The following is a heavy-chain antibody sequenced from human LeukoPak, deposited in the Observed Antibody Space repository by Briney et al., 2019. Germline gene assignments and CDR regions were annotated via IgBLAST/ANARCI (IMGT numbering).Heavy chain of an antibody. Sequence: GASVKVSCKASGYTFTSYGISWVRQAPGQGLEWMGRIIPILGIANYAQKFQGRVTITADKSTSTAYMELSSLRSEDTAVYYCAREVNIVVVVAANAFDIWGQGTMVTVSS. CDR2: IIPILGIA. CDR1: GYTFTSYG. V-gene: IGHV1-69*04. J-gene: IGHJ3*02. D-gene: IGHD2-15*01. CDR3: AREVNIVVVVAANAFDI.